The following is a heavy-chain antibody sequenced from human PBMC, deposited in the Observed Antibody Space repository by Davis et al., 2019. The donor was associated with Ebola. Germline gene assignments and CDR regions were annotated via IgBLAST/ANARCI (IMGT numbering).Heavy chain of an antibody. V-gene: IGHV4-59*01. J-gene: IGHJ4*02. Sequence: MPSETLSLTCTVSGGSISSDYWYWIRQPPGKGLEWIGYMYFSGRTNYNPSLKSRVTISVDTSKNQFSLRVNSVTAADTAVYYCGRGTPLGFGDYVDHWGQGTQVIVSS. CDR3: GRGTPLGFGDYVDH. D-gene: IGHD2-15*01. CDR2: MYFSGRT. CDR1: GGSISSDY.